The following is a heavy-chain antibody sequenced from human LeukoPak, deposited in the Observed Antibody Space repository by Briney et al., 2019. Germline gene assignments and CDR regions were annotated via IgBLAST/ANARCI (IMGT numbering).Heavy chain of an antibody. CDR1: GGSFSGYY. J-gene: IGHJ4*02. CDR3: ARGLRQLVRSWHY. Sequence: PSETLSLTCAVYGGSFSGYYWSWIRQPPGKGLEWIGEINHRGSTNYNPSLKSRVTISVDTSKNQFSLKLSSVTAADTAVYYCARGLRQLVRSWHYWGQGTLAPVSS. D-gene: IGHD6-6*01. CDR2: INHRGST. V-gene: IGHV4-34*01.